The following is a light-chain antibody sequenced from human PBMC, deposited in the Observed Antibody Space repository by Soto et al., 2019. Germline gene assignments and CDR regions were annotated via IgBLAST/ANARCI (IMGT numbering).Light chain of an antibody. CDR3: SSYTSSSTWV. V-gene: IGLV2-14*01. CDR1: SSDVGGYNY. Sequence: QSVLTQPASVSGSPGQAVTISCTGTSSDVGGYNYVSWYQQQAAEAPKLMFNEVSKRPWAVSDPCSGSRSANTASLTISGLQAEDESDYYCSSYTSSSTWVFGGGTKLTVL. CDR2: EVS. J-gene: IGLJ3*02.